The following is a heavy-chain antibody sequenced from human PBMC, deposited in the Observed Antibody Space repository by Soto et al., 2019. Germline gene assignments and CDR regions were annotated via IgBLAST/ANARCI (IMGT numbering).Heavy chain of an antibody. Sequence: SETLSLTCAVYGGSFSGYYWSWIRQPPGKGLEWIGEINHSGSTNYNPSLKSRVTISVDTSKNQFSLKLSSVTAADTAVYYCARSTRLPHTYEYFDYWGQGTLVTVSS. CDR3: ARSTRLPHTYEYFDY. CDR2: INHSGST. V-gene: IGHV4-34*01. CDR1: GGSFSGYY. D-gene: IGHD6-25*01. J-gene: IGHJ4*02.